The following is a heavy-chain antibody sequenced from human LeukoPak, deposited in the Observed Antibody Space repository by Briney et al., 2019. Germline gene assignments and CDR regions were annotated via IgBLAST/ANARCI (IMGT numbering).Heavy chain of an antibody. CDR1: GFTFSGYA. J-gene: IGHJ4*02. CDR3: AKSDHSSWYESGFDY. V-gene: IGHV3-23*01. Sequence: GGSLRLSCAASGFTFSGYAMSWVRQAPGKGLEWVSAISGSGGSTYYADSVKGRFTISRDNSKNTLYLQMNSLRAEDTAVYYCAKSDHSSWYESGFDYWGQGTLVTVSS. D-gene: IGHD6-13*01. CDR2: ISGSGGST.